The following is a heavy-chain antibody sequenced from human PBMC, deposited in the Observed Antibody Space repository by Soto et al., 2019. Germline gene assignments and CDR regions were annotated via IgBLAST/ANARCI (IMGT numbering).Heavy chain of an antibody. Sequence: PGVSLRLSWAASGFTFSSYSMNWVRQAPGKGLEWVSSISSSSSYIYYADSVKGRFTISRDNAKNSLYLQMNSLRAEDTAVYYCARGRQYSGYDVDYWGQGTLVTVSS. CDR2: ISSSSSYI. J-gene: IGHJ4*02. D-gene: IGHD5-12*01. CDR1: GFTFSSYS. V-gene: IGHV3-21*01. CDR3: ARGRQYSGYDVDY.